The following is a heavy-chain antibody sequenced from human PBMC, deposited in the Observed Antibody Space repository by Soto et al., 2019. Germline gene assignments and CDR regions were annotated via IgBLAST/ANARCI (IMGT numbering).Heavy chain of an antibody. CDR2: IDPSDSYT. CDR3: ARSTTVTTYSDYGMDV. Sequence: PGESLKISCNGSGYIFTSYWISWGRQMPGKGLEWMGRIDPSDSYTNYSPSFQGHVTISADKSISTAYLQWSSLKASDTAMYYCARSTTVTTYSDYGMDVWGQGTTVTVSS. V-gene: IGHV5-10-1*01. J-gene: IGHJ6*02. D-gene: IGHD4-17*01. CDR1: GYIFTSYW.